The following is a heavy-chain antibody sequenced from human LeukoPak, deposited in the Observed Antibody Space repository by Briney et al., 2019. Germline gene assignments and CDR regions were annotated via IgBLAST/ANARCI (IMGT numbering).Heavy chain of an antibody. Sequence: SETLSLTCTVSGGSISSYYWGWIRQPPGKGLEWIGSIYYSGSTYYNPSLKSRVTISVDTSKNQFSLKLSSVTAADTAVYYCARRYSYGHTFDYWGQGTLVTVSS. V-gene: IGHV4-39*01. CDR3: ARRYSYGHTFDY. CDR1: GGSISSYY. CDR2: IYYSGST. J-gene: IGHJ4*02. D-gene: IGHD5-18*01.